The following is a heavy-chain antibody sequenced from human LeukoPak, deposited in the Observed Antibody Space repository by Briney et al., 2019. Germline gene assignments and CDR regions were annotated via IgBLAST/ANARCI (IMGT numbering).Heavy chain of an antibody. J-gene: IGHJ5*02. CDR1: GGSISSGGYY. D-gene: IGHD3-3*01. CDR2: IYHSGST. CDR3: ARVGLDFWSGTTRWFDP. Sequence: ASQTLSLTCTVSGGSISSGGYYWSWIRQPPGKGLEWIGYIYHSGSTYYNPSLKSRVTISVDRSKNQFSLKLSSVTAADTAVYYCARVGLDFWSGTTRWFDPWGQGTLVTVSS. V-gene: IGHV4-30-2*01.